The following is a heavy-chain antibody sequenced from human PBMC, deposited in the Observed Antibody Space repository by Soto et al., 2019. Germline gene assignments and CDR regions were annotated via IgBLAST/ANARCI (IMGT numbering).Heavy chain of an antibody. CDR1: GVSISSYNW. CDR3: AKESGTSWYHV. V-gene: IGHV4-4*02. Sequence: SETLSLTCAVSGVSISSYNWWSWFRQSPGKGLEWIGEIYRTGSTNYNPSLKSRVTMSVDKSKNQFSLQLNSVTAADTAVYYCAKESGTSWYHVWGQGTLVTVSS. J-gene: IGHJ4*02. CDR2: IYRTGST. D-gene: IGHD6-13*01.